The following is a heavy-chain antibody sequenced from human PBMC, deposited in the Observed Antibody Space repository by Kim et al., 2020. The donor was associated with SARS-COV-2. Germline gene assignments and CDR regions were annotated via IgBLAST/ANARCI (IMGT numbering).Heavy chain of an antibody. J-gene: IGHJ6*02. CDR3: ARDKYSSSPTKINYGMDV. V-gene: IGHV4-39*06. D-gene: IGHD6-13*01. Sequence: LKSRVTISVDTSKNQFALKLSSVTAADTAVYYCARDKYSSSPTKINYGMDVWGQGTTVTVSS.